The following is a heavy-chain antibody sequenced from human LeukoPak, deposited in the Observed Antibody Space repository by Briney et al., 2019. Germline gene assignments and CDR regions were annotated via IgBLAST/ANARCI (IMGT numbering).Heavy chain of an antibody. CDR3: ARDQEGFDY. J-gene: IGHJ4*02. CDR1: GYTFTSYD. V-gene: IGHV1-46*01. CDR2: IYPRDGST. Sequence: ASVKVSCKASGYTFTSYDFNWVRQAPGQGLEWMGMIYPRDGSTSYAQKFQGRVTVTRDTSTSTVHMELSGLRSEDTAVYYCARDQEGFDYWGQGTLVTVPS.